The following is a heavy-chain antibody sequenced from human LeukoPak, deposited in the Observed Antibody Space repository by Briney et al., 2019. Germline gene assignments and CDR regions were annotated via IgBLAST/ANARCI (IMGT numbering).Heavy chain of an antibody. CDR1: GLTFSSYA. D-gene: IGHD3-3*01. CDR2: ISGSGGST. V-gene: IGHV3-23*01. Sequence: GGSLRLSCAASGLTFSSYAMSWVRQAPGKGLEWVSAISGSGGSTYYADSVKGRFTISRDNSKNTLYLQMNSLRAEDTAVYYCAKGGGSITIFGVVRNPFDYWGQGTLVTVSS. J-gene: IGHJ4*02. CDR3: AKGGGSITIFGVVRNPFDY.